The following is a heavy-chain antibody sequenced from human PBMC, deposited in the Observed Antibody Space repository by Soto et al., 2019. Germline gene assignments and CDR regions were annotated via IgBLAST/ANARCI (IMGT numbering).Heavy chain of an antibody. V-gene: IGHV4-34*01. Sequence: SETLSLTCAVYGGSFSGHSWTWIRQSPGKGLEWIGDINHSGRVNCSPSLKSRVTISLDTSKNQFSLTLSAVTAADTAMYYCSTRAYDTNGYYRFDPWGQGTLVPSPQ. D-gene: IGHD3-22*01. CDR3: STRAYDTNGYYRFDP. CDR2: INHSGRV. J-gene: IGHJ5*01. CDR1: GGSFSGHS.